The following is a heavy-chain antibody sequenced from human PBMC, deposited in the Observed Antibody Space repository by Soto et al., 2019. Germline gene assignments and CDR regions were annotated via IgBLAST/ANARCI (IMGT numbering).Heavy chain of an antibody. D-gene: IGHD2-15*01. Sequence: ASVKVSCKASGYTFTGYYMHWVRQAPGQGLEWMGWINPNSGGTNYAQKFQGWVTMTRDTSISTAYMELSRLRSDDTAVYYCARDYCSGGSCYVDIWGQGTMVTVSS. CDR1: GYTFTGYY. J-gene: IGHJ3*02. CDR3: ARDYCSGGSCYVDI. CDR2: INPNSGGT. V-gene: IGHV1-2*04.